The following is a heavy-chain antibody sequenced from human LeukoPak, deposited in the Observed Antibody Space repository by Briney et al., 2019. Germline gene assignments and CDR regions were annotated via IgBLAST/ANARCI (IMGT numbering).Heavy chain of an antibody. D-gene: IGHD3-10*01. J-gene: IGHJ5*02. Sequence: SETLSLTCAVYGGSFSGYYWSWIRQPPGKGLEWIGEINHSGSTNYNPSLKSRVTISVDTSKNQFSLKLSSVTAADTAVYYCARHSLLWFGESGDWFDPWGQGTLVTVSS. V-gene: IGHV4-34*01. CDR1: GGSFSGYY. CDR3: ARHSLLWFGESGDWFDP. CDR2: INHSGST.